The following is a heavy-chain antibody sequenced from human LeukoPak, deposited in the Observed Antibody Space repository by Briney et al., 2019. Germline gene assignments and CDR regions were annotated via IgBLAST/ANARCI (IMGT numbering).Heavy chain of an antibody. D-gene: IGHD5-18*01. CDR2: IIPIFGTA. CDR3: ARSWIQLWLLLDY. Sequence: SVKFSCKASGGTFSSYAISWVRQAPGQGLEWMGGIIPIFGTANYAQKFQGRVTITADESTSTAYMELSSLRSEDTAVYYCARSWIQLWLLLDYWGQGTLVTVSS. CDR1: GGTFSSYA. V-gene: IGHV1-69*01. J-gene: IGHJ4*02.